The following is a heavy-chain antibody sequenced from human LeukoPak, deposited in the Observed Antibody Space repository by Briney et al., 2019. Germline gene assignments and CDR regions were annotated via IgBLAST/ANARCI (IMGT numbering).Heavy chain of an antibody. CDR3: ARAFDSNETPGVNYYYYYMDV. Sequence: ASVKVSCKASGYTFTSHGISWVRQAPGQGLEWMGWISAYNGNTNYAQKLQGRVTMTTDTSTSTAYMELRSLRSDDTAVYYCARAFDSNETPGVNYYYYYMDVWGKGTTVTVSS. D-gene: IGHD3-22*01. CDR2: ISAYNGNT. CDR1: GYTFTSHG. J-gene: IGHJ6*03. V-gene: IGHV1-18*01.